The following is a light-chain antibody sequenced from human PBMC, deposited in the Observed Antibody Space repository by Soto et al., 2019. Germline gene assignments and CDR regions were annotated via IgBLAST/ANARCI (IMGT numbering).Light chain of an antibody. V-gene: IGKV1-27*01. J-gene: IGKJ3*01. Sequence: DIQMTQSPTSLSASVGDRVTITCRASQGIRNYVAWYQQIPGKAPKLLIYAASTLQSGVPSRFSGSGSGTDFTLTINGLQPEDFATYSCRQLSSVPVFGSGTKVEIK. CDR2: AAS. CDR3: RQLSSVPV. CDR1: QGIRNY.